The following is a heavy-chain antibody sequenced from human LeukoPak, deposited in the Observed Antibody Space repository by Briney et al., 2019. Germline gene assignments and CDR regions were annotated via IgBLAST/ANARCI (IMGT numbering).Heavy chain of an antibody. CDR2: ISSYNGNT. V-gene: IGHV1-18*01. J-gene: IGHJ4*02. D-gene: IGHD3-10*01. CDR1: GYTFTNYG. Sequence: ASVKVSCKASGYTFTNYGITWVRQAPGQGLEWMGWISSYNGNTRYAQKVQDRVTVITDTSTTTAYMELRSLRSDDTAVYYCARAPNYSGSGSFFSDSWGQGTLATVSS. CDR3: ARAPNYSGSGSFFSDS.